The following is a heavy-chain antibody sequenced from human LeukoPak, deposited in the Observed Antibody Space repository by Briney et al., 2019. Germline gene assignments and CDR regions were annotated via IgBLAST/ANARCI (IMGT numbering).Heavy chain of an antibody. J-gene: IGHJ3*02. D-gene: IGHD2/OR15-2a*01. V-gene: IGHV4-59*08. CDR2: VYASGAT. CDR3: ARHGKGVTYFYTFDI. CDR1: GGSITNYY. Sequence: SETLSLTCAVSGGSITNYYWSWIRQPPGEGLEWIGYVYASGATNSNPSLKSRVTISVDTSKNQFSLKLSSVTAADTAVYYCARHGKGVTYFYTFDIWGQGTVVAVSS.